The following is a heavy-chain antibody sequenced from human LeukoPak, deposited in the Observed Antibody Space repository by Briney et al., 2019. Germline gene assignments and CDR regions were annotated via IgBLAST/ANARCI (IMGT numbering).Heavy chain of an antibody. CDR2: IHYSGKA. J-gene: IGHJ6*02. CDR3: ARFGVYYDMGV. V-gene: IGHV4-59*01. D-gene: IGHD3-16*01. CDR1: GGSISSYY. Sequence: SETLSLTCTVSGGSISSYYWSWIRQPPGKGLEWIGQIHYSGKADYNPSLRSRIIISVDTYKNQMSLKLSSLTAADTAVYYCARFGVYYDMGVWGQGTTVIVS.